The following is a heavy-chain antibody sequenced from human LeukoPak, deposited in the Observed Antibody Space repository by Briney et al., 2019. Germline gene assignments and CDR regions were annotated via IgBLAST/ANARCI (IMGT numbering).Heavy chain of an antibody. CDR1: GYTFTSYG. J-gene: IGHJ5*02. CDR2: ISAYNGNT. Sequence: GASVKVSYKASGYTFTSYGISWVRQAPGQGLEWMGWISAYNGNTNYAQKLQGRVTMTTDTSTSTAYMELRSLRSDDTAVYYCARDRLGYCSSTSCPGDPWGQGTLVTVSS. V-gene: IGHV1-18*01. D-gene: IGHD2-2*01. CDR3: ARDRLGYCSSTSCPGDP.